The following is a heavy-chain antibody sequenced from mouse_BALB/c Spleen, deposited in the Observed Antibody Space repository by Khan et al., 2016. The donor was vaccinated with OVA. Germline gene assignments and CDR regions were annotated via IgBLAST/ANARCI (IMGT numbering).Heavy chain of an antibody. CDR2: INPYNAGT. CDR3: AREGSSWDFSFPY. D-gene: IGHD4-1*01. Sequence: VQLQQSGPELVEPGASVKMSCKASGYTFTNYVMHWVKQKPGQGLEWIGYINPYNAGTRYNEKFKGKATLTSDISSTTAYMELSSLTSEDSAVYSYAREGSSWDFSFPYWGQGTLVTVSA. V-gene: IGHV1S136*01. CDR1: GYTFTNYV. J-gene: IGHJ3*01.